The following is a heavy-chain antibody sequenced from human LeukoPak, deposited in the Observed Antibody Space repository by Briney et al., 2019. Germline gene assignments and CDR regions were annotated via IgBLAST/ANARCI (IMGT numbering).Heavy chain of an antibody. CDR1: GFTFNTYW. Sequence: GGSLRLSCAASGFTFNTYWMHWVRQAPGKGLVWVSHINPDGSQTNYADSVTGRFTISRDNVKNTLYLQMNSLRAEDTAVYYCARDPVRRDSYWGQGTLVTVSS. J-gene: IGHJ4*02. D-gene: IGHD3-10*01. V-gene: IGHV3-74*01. CDR3: ARDPVRRDSY. CDR2: INPDGSQT.